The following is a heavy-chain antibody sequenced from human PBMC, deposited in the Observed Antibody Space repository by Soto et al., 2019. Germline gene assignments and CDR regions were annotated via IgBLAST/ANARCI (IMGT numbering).Heavy chain of an antibody. D-gene: IGHD6-19*01. V-gene: IGHV4-39*01. Sequence: QLQLQESGPGLVKPSETLSLTCTVSGGSISSSSYYWGWIRQPPGKGLEWIGSIYYSGSTYYNPSLNSRVTIAVDTSKNQFSLKLSSVTAAETAVYYCASGRMAQWLVGVGDAFDIWGQGTMVTVSS. CDR1: GGSISSSSYY. CDR3: ASGRMAQWLVGVGDAFDI. J-gene: IGHJ3*02. CDR2: IYYSGST.